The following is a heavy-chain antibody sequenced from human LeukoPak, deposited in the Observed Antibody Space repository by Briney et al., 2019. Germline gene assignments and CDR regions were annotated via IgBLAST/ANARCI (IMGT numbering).Heavy chain of an antibody. D-gene: IGHD3-3*01. CDR3: ARVVSGSGYSIY. V-gene: IGHV1-18*01. Sequence: ASVKVSCKASGYIFTSYGISWVRQAPGQGLEWMGWISGYNGNTNYARKLQGRVTMTTDTSTSTAYMELRSLRSDDTAMYYCARVVSGSGYSIYWGQGTLVTVSS. CDR2: ISGYNGNT. CDR1: GYIFTSYG. J-gene: IGHJ4*02.